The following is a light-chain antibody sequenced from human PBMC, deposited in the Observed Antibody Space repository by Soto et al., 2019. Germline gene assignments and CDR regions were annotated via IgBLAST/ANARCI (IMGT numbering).Light chain of an antibody. CDR1: SSNVGGNS. CDR3: GTWDSSLSVVV. Sequence: QAVVTQPPSMSAAPGQKVTISCSGSSSNVGGNSVSWYQQFPGAAPKLLIYDDNKRPSGIPDRFSGSKSGTSATLGITGLQTGDEADYYCGTWDSSLSVVVFGGGTKLTVL. J-gene: IGLJ2*01. CDR2: DDN. V-gene: IGLV1-51*01.